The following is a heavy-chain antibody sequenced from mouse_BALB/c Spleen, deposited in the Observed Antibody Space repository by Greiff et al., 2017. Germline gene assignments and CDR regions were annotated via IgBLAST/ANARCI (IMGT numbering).Heavy chain of an antibody. CDR2: ISSGGST. CDR1: GFTFSSYA. Sequence: EVNLVESGGGLVKPGGSLKLSCAASGFTFSSYAMSWVRQTPEKRLEWVASISSGGSTYYPDSVKGRFTISRDNARNILYLQMSSLRSEDTAMYYCARGLPAADYFDYWGQGTTLTVSS. CDR3: ARGLPAADYFDY. D-gene: IGHD2-12*01. J-gene: IGHJ2*01. V-gene: IGHV5-6-5*01.